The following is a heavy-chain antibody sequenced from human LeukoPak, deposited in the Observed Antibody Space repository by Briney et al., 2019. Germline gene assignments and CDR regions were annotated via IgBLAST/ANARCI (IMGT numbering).Heavy chain of an antibody. V-gene: IGHV4-34*01. CDR2: INHSGST. Sequence: SETLSLTCAVYGGSFSGYYWSWIRQPPGKGLEWIGEINHSGSTNYNPSLKSRVTISVDMSKNQFSLKLSSVTAADTAVYYCATLSIAAAAPLVAYWGQGTLVTVSS. J-gene: IGHJ4*02. CDR3: ATLSIAAAAPLVAY. D-gene: IGHD6-13*01. CDR1: GGSFSGYY.